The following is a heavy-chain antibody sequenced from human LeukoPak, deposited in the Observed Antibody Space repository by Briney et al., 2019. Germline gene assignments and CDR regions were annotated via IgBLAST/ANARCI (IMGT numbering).Heavy chain of an antibody. D-gene: IGHD3-3*01. CDR1: GYTFTSYA. CDR3: AREYYDFWSGSYYFDY. CDR2: INAGNGNT. V-gene: IGHV1-3*03. Sequence: ASVKVSCKASGYTFTSYAMHWVRQAPGQRLEWMGWINAGNGNTKYSQEFQGRVTITRDTSASTAYMELSSLRSEDMAVYYCAREYYDFWSGSYYFDYWGQGTLVTVSS. J-gene: IGHJ4*02.